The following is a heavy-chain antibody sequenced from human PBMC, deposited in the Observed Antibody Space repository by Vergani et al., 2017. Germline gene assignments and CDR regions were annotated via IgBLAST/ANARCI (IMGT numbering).Heavy chain of an antibody. CDR1: GYTFTSYD. CDR3: ARWPGGWWGGYYYYGMDV. D-gene: IGHD6-19*01. CDR2: MNPNSGNT. V-gene: IGHV1-8*01. Sequence: QVQLVQSGAEVKKPGASVKVSCKASGYTFTSYDLNWVRQATGQGLEWMGWMNPNSGNTGYAQKFQGRVTMTRNTSISTAYMELSSMRSEDTAVYYCARWPGGWWGGYYYYGMDVWGQGTTVTVSS. J-gene: IGHJ6*02.